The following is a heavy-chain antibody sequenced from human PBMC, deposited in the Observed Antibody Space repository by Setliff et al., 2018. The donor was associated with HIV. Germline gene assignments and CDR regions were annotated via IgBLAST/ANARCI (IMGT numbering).Heavy chain of an antibody. J-gene: IGHJ3*02. CDR2: INSDGSST. Sequence: GSLRLSCAASGFTFSSYWMHWVRQAPGKGLVWVSRINSDGSSTSYADSVKGRFTISRDNAKNTLYLQMNSLRAEDTAVYYCARDVVVTATETAFDIWGQGTMVTVSS. CDR1: GFTFSSYW. D-gene: IGHD2-21*02. CDR3: ARDVVVTATETAFDI. V-gene: IGHV3-74*01.